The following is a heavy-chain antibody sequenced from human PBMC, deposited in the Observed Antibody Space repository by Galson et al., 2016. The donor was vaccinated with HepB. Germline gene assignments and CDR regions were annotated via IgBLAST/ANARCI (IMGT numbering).Heavy chain of an antibody. Sequence: SVKVSCKASGYIFTAHYMHWVRQAPGQGLEWMGIINPSRGSTSYTQKFHGRITMTSDSSTNTVYMELSSLTYEDTAVYFCARAASEIPRVISDSWGQGSRVIVSS. J-gene: IGHJ4*02. D-gene: IGHD2-21*01. V-gene: IGHV1-46*01. CDR2: INPSRGST. CDR3: ARAASEIPRVISDS. CDR1: GYIFTAHY.